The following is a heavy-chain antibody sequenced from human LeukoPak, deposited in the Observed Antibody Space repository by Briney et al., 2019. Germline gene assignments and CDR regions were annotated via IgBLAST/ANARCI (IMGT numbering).Heavy chain of an antibody. J-gene: IGHJ4*02. CDR3: ASHENQGY. CDR1: GYTFTDYY. Sequence: ASVKVSCKASGYTFTDYYVHWIRQAPGQGLEWMGWINPHTGGANYTQKFQGRVTMTRDTSLSTAYMELSGLTSVDTAVYFCASHENQGYWGQGTLVTVSS. V-gene: IGHV1-2*02. CDR2: INPHTGGA. D-gene: IGHD1-14*01.